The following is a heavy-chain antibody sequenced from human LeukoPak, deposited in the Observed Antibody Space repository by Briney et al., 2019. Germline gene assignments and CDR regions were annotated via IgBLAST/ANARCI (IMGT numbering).Heavy chain of an antibody. Sequence: GGSLRLSCAASGFTFSSYAMSWVRQAPGKGLEWVSAISGSGGSTYYADSVKGRFTISRDNSKNTLYLQMNSLRAEDTAVYYCAKDLDTIFGVVISTYYYYGMDVWGQGTRSPSP. V-gene: IGHV3-23*01. CDR1: GFTFSSYA. CDR3: AKDLDTIFGVVISTYYYYGMDV. CDR2: ISGSGGST. J-gene: IGHJ6*02. D-gene: IGHD3-3*01.